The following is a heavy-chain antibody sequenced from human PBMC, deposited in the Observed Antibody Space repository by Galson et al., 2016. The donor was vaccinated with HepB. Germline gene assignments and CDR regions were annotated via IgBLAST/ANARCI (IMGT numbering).Heavy chain of an antibody. J-gene: IGHJ2*01. V-gene: IGHV4-59*01. CDR1: GDSIRNYS. Sequence: SETLSLTCTVSGDSIRNYSWSWLRQPPGKGLEWIAYVFYTGTTNYNPSLRSRVTASVDTSKNQFSLNLSSVTAADTAIYYCARDAYRSSHLDLWGRGTLVTVSS. CDR3: ARDAYRSSHLDL. D-gene: IGHD6-6*01. CDR2: VFYTGTT.